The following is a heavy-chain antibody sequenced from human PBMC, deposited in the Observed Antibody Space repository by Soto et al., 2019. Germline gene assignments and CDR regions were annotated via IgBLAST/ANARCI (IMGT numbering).Heavy chain of an antibody. CDR3: ARHMFGELLFFDY. V-gene: IGHV4-39*01. Sequence: SETLSLTCTVFDGSISSSSYYWGWIRQPPGKGLEWIGSIYYSGSTYYNPSLKSRVTISVDTSKNQFSLKLSSVTAADSAVYYCARHMFGELLFFDYWGQGTLVTVSS. D-gene: IGHD3-10*02. CDR2: IYYSGST. J-gene: IGHJ4*02. CDR1: DGSISSSSYY.